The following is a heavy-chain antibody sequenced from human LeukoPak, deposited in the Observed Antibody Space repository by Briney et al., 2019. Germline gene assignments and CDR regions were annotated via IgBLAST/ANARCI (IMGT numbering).Heavy chain of an antibody. CDR1: GFTFCSHI. V-gene: IGHV3-23*01. D-gene: IGHD3-10*01. CDR3: ARGGLHSQYGMDV. Sequence: SGGSLRLSCVASGFTFCSHIMSWVRQAPGQGLERVSGITGDGVYTYYTDSVKGRFAISSDNYRNTLYLQMNSLRAEDTAIYYCARGGLHSQYGMDVWGQGTTVTVSS. CDR2: ITGDGVYT. J-gene: IGHJ6*02.